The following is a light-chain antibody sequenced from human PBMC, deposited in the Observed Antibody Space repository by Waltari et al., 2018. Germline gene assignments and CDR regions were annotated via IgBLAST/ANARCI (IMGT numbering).Light chain of an antibody. Sequence: QSVLTQPPSVSGSPGQSVTMSCTGTSSDIGSYNFGSWYQQHPGKVPKLVIYDVITRPSGVPDRFSGSKSGNTASLTVSGLQAEDEADYYCSSHAGSTAVFGGGTKLTVL. CDR3: SSHAGSTAV. CDR1: SSDIGSYNF. CDR2: DVI. V-gene: IGLV2-8*01. J-gene: IGLJ2*01.